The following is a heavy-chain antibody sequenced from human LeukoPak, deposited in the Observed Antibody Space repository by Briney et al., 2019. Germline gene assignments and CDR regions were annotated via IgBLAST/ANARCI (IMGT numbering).Heavy chain of an antibody. V-gene: IGHV4-59*08. J-gene: IGHJ3*02. D-gene: IGHD3-10*01. Sequence: SETLSLTCTVSGGSITVNYWGWIRQPPGKGLEWIGHISHSGITTYRPSLKSRVTISVDTSTIQFSLLLRSVTAADTAIYYCARLREDAFDIWGQGTMVTVSS. CDR1: GGSITVNY. CDR2: ISHSGIT. CDR3: ARLREDAFDI.